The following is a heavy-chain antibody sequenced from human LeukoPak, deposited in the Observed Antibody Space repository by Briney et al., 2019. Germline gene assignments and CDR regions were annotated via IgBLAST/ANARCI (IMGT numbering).Heavy chain of an antibody. CDR2: ISYDGSNK. Sequence: PGRSLRLSCAASGFTFSSYAMHWVRQAPGKGLEWVAVISYDGSNKYYADSVKGRFTISRDNSKNTLYLQMNSLRAEDTAVYYCTESYRSGGSCLDYFDYWGQGTLVTVSS. CDR3: TESYRSGGSCLDYFDY. V-gene: IGHV3-30*04. CDR1: GFTFSSYA. J-gene: IGHJ4*02. D-gene: IGHD2-15*01.